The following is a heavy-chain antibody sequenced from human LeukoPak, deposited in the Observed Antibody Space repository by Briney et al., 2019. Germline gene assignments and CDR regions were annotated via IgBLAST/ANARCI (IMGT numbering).Heavy chain of an antibody. Sequence: GESLKISCKGSGYSFTSYWIGWVRQMPGKGLEWMGTIYPGDSDTRYSPSFQGQVTISADKSISTAYLQWSSLKASDTAMYYCALYITMVRGVISWFDPWGQGILVTVSS. V-gene: IGHV5-51*01. CDR1: GYSFTSYW. D-gene: IGHD3-10*01. CDR2: IYPGDSDT. J-gene: IGHJ5*02. CDR3: ALYITMVRGVISWFDP.